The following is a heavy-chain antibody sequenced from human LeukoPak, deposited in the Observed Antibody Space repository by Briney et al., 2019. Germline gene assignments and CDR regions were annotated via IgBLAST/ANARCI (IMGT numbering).Heavy chain of an antibody. D-gene: IGHD6-19*01. CDR3: ARVSIGWYSFDY. CDR1: GGSFSGYY. J-gene: IGHJ4*02. Sequence: SETLSLTCAVYGGSFSGYYWSWIRQPPGKGLEWIGEINHSGSTNYNPSLKSRVTISVDTFKNQFSLKLSSVTAADTAVYYCARVSIGWYSFDYWGQGTLVTVSS. CDR2: INHSGST. V-gene: IGHV4-34*01.